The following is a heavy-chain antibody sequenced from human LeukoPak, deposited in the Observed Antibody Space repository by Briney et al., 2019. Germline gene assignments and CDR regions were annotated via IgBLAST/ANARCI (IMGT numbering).Heavy chain of an antibody. V-gene: IGHV3-23*01. CDR1: GFTFNNYA. J-gene: IGHJ2*01. CDR3: ARHPSTTRYLDL. D-gene: IGHD1-26*01. CDR2: IGGSGSST. Sequence: PPGGSLRLSCAASGFTFNNYAMSWVRQAPGKGLEWVSGIGGSGSSTHYADSVKGRFTISRDNSKNTLYLQMNSLRDENTAVYYCARHPSTTRYLDLWGRGTLLTVSS.